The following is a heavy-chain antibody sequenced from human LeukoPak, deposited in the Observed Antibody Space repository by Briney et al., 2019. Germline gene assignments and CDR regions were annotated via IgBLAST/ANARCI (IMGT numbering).Heavy chain of an antibody. D-gene: IGHD5-18*01. CDR2: ISSSGSTI. CDR3: AREMYSYGTPWYYFDY. Sequence: GGSLRLSCAASGFTFSSYEMNWVRQAPGKGLEWVSYISSSGSTIYYADSVKGRFTISRDNAKNSLYPQMNSLRAEDTAVYYCAREMYSYGTPWYYFDYWGQGTLVTVSS. J-gene: IGHJ4*02. CDR1: GFTFSSYE. V-gene: IGHV3-48*03.